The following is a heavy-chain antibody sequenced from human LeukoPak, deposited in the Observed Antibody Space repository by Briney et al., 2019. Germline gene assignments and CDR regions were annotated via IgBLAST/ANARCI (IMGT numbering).Heavy chain of an antibody. CDR2: IPYDGSNK. CDR3: AKDFSFFVNWGSGPLDY. V-gene: IGHV3-30*04. D-gene: IGHD3-10*01. CDR1: GFTFSSYA. Sequence: PGGSLRLSCAASGFTFSSYAMHWVRQAPGKGLEWVALIPYDGSNKYYADSVKGRFTISRDNSKNTLYLQMNSLRAEDTAVYYCAKDFSFFVNWGSGPLDYWGQGTLVTVSS. J-gene: IGHJ4*02.